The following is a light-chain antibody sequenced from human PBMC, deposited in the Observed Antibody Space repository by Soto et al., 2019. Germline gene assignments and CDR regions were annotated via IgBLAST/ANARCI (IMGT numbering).Light chain of an antibody. Sequence: IQMTQSPSSLSASVGDRVTITCQSGQDIRNTLAWYQQKPGEAPKLLIFAASNLQSGVPSRFSGSGSVTDFTLAITGLQPEDFATYYCLQYYNFSWTFGQGTKV. J-gene: IGKJ1*01. CDR2: AAS. CDR3: LQYYNFSWT. V-gene: IGKV1-6*01. CDR1: QDIRNT.